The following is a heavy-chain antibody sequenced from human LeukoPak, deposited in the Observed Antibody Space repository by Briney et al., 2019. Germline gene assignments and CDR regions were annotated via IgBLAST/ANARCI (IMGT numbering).Heavy chain of an antibody. CDR2: IHYSGST. V-gene: IGHV4-34*01. CDR3: ARHLCTTNTTCYTAFDI. CDR1: GGSFSGYY. D-gene: IGHD2-2*02. Sequence: PSETLSLTCAVNGGSFSGYYWGWIRQSPGRGLEWIGEIHYSGSTKYNPSLKSRVTISADTSENQFSLKLSSVTAADTAIHYCARHLCTTNTTCYTAFDIWDQGTMVTVSS. J-gene: IGHJ3*02.